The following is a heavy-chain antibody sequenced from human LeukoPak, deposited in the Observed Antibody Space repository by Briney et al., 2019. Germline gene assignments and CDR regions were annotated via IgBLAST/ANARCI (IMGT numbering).Heavy chain of an antibody. Sequence: SETLSLTCAVSGYSISSNHWWGWIRQPPGKGLEWIGYIYYSGSTNYNPSLKSRVTISVDTSKNQFSLKLSSVTAADTAVYYCARGLGSGYPDAFDIWGQGTMVTVSS. CDR2: IYYSGST. V-gene: IGHV4-28*03. D-gene: IGHD3-22*01. CDR3: ARGLGSGYPDAFDI. CDR1: GYSISSNHW. J-gene: IGHJ3*02.